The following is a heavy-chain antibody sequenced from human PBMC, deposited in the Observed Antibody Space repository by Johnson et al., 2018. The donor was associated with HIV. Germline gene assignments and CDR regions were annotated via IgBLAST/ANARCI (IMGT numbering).Heavy chain of an antibody. CDR1: GFTFSSYA. D-gene: IGHD1-26*01. CDR3: ARDLVVGDHSAPLTHAFDV. V-gene: IGHV3-64*01. CDR2: ISSNGNST. Sequence: MLLVESGGGLVQPGGSLRLSCAASGFTFSSYAMYWVRQAPGKGLEYVSAISSNGNSTDYANSVKGRFTISRDNSKNTLYLQMGSLRAEDKAVYYCARDLVVGDHSAPLTHAFDVWGQGTMVTVSS. J-gene: IGHJ3*01.